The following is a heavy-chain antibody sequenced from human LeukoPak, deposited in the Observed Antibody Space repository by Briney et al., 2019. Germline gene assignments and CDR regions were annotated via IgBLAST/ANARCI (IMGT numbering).Heavy chain of an antibody. CDR3: ARGGSIAARPIDY. Sequence: PGGSLRLSCAASGFTFSSYAMHWVRPAPGKGLDYVSAISSNGGSTYYANSVKGRFTISRDNSKNTLFLQMGSLRAEDMAVYYCARGGSIAARPIDYWGQGTLVTVSS. J-gene: IGHJ4*02. CDR2: ISSNGGST. CDR1: GFTFSSYA. V-gene: IGHV3-64*01. D-gene: IGHD6-6*01.